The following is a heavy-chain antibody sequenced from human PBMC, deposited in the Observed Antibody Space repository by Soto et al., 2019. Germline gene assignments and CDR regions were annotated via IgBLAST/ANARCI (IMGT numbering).Heavy chain of an antibody. CDR1: GFTFSSYG. CDR2: IWYDGSNK. J-gene: IGHJ4*02. Sequence: GGSLRLPCAASGFTFSSYGMHWVRQAPGKGLEWVAVIWYDGSNKYYADSVKGRFTISRDNSKNTLYLQMNSLRAEDTAVYYCAKLARYSSGWYSFDYWGQGTLVTVSS. D-gene: IGHD6-19*01. V-gene: IGHV3-33*06. CDR3: AKLARYSSGWYSFDY.